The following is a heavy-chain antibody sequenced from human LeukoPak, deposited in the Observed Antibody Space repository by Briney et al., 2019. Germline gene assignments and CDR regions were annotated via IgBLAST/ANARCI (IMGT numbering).Heavy chain of an antibody. CDR1: GGSISSYY. Sequence: SETLSLTCNVSGGSISSYYWTWVRQPQGTTQQRIGNVYFNCDTNFNPSLTRRVTISVDTSNNQFSLKLSSVTAADTAVYYCARQFGLMRSYRHLDHWGPGIMVTVSA. D-gene: IGHD3/OR15-3a*01. V-gene: IGHV4-59*08. CDR2: VYFNCDT. J-gene: IGHJ4*02. CDR3: ARQFGLMRSYRHLDH.